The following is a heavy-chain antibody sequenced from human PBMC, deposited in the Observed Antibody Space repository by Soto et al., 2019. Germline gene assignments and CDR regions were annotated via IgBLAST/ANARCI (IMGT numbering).Heavy chain of an antibody. V-gene: IGHV4-4*02. CDR2: IYHSENT. J-gene: IGHJ4*02. Sequence: QVQLQESGPGLVKPSGTLSLTCDVSGGSISSSNWWSWVRQPPGKGLEWIGEIYHSENTNHNPSLKSRVTISVDKSKNQFSLKLSSVTAADTAVYYCARRVGSGQLLHNFDYWGQGILVTVSS. CDR1: GGSISSSNW. D-gene: IGHD2-15*01. CDR3: ARRVGSGQLLHNFDY.